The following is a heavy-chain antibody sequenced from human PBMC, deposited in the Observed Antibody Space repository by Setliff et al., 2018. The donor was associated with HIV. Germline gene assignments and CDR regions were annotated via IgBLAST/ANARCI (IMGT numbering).Heavy chain of an antibody. CDR3: SIRRLAPGTGDLEAY. Sequence: PGESLKISCKASGYIFTNYWIGWVRQMPGKGLEWIGVIYPGDSAIRYSPSFQGHVSISADTSIPTSYLQWSSLKASDTSMYYCSIRRLAPGTGDLEAYWGQGSLFTVSS. CDR1: GYIFTNYW. J-gene: IGHJ4*02. V-gene: IGHV5-51*01. CDR2: IYPGDSAI. D-gene: IGHD3-9*01.